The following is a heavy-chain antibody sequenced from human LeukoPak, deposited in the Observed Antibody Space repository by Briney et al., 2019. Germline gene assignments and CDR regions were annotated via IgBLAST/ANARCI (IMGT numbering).Heavy chain of an antibody. V-gene: IGHV3-66*02. CDR1: GFTFSSYW. J-gene: IGHJ6*03. CDR3: ANTWNSSGWRAGYMDV. CDR2: IYSGGST. Sequence: PGGSLRLSCAASGFTFSSYWMSWVRQAPGEGLEWVSVIYSGGSTYYADSVKGRFTISRDNSKNTLYLQMNSLRAEDTAVYYCANTWNSSGWRAGYMDVWGKGTTVTISS. D-gene: IGHD6-19*01.